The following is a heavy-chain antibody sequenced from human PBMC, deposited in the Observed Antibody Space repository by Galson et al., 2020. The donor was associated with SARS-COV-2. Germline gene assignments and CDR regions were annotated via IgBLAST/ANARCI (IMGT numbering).Heavy chain of an antibody. J-gene: IGHJ3*02. D-gene: IGHD1-26*01. CDR3: AKDFGGSYYPDAFDI. CDR2: ISWNSGSI. CDR1: GFTFDDYA. Sequence: GGSLRLSCAASGFTFDDYAMHWVRQAPGKGLEWVSGISWNSGSIGYADSVKGRFTISRDNAKNSLYLQMNSLRAEDTALYYCAKDFGGSYYPDAFDIWGQGTMVTVSS. V-gene: IGHV3-9*01.